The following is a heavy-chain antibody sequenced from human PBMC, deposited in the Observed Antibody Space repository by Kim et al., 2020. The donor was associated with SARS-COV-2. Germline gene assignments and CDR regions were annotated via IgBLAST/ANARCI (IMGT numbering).Heavy chain of an antibody. CDR2: MYHRGGT. V-gene: IGHV4-59*02. CDR1: GGYVSTYY. J-gene: IGHJ4*02. D-gene: IGHD6-13*01. Sequence: SETLSLTCSVSGGYVSTYYWSWIRQPPGKGLEWIAYMYHRGGTNSNPSLKSRVTISLDTATNQVSLKLSSVTAADTAVYYCARGWHYNSSPFDYWGQGIL. CDR3: ARGWHYNSSPFDY.